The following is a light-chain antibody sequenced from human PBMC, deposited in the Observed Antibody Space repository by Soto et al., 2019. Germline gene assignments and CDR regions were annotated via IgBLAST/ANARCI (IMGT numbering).Light chain of an antibody. Sequence: QSALTQPRSVSGSPGQSVTISCTGTGNDVGAYKYVSWYQQHPGTPPKLIIYEGARGPSGVPDRFSGSKSGNAASLTISGLQADDEADYFCCSYARGSTYLFGTGTKVTVL. CDR1: GNDVGAYKY. J-gene: IGLJ1*01. CDR3: CSYARGSTYL. V-gene: IGLV2-11*01. CDR2: EGA.